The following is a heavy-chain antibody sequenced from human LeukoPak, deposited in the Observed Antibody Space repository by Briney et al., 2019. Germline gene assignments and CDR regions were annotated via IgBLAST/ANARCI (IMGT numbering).Heavy chain of an antibody. J-gene: IGHJ4*02. Sequence: GGSLRLSCAASGFTFSSYAMSWVRQAPGKGLEWVSAISGSGGSTYYADSVKGRFSISRDNSKNTLYLQMNSLRAEDTAVYYCARYGSGTVDYWGQGTLVTVSS. D-gene: IGHD3-10*01. V-gene: IGHV3-23*01. CDR3: ARYGSGTVDY. CDR2: ISGSGGST. CDR1: GFTFSSYA.